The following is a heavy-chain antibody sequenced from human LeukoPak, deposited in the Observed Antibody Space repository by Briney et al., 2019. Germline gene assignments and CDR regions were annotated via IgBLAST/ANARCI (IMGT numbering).Heavy chain of an antibody. CDR1: GFTFSSYG. J-gene: IGHJ3*02. CDR2: ISSSSSYI. Sequence: GGSLRLSCAASGFTFSSYGMHWVRQAPGKGLEWVSSISSSSSYIYYADSVKGRFTISRDNAKNSLYLQMNSLRAEDTAVYYCATGDYGAFDIWGQGTMVTVSS. V-gene: IGHV3-21*01. D-gene: IGHD4-17*01. CDR3: ATGDYGAFDI.